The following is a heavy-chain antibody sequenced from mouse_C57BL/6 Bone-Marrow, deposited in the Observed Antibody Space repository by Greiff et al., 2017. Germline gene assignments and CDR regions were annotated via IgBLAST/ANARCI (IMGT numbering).Heavy chain of an antibody. V-gene: IGHV1-64*01. D-gene: IGHD3-3*01. CDR3: ARWGTSYYFDY. J-gene: IGHJ2*01. CDR2: IHPNSGST. CDR1: GYTFTSYW. Sequence: QVHVKQSGAELVKPGASVKLSCKASGYTFTSYWMHWVKQRPGQGLVWIGMIHPNSGSTNYNAKFKSKATLTVDKSSSTAYMQRSSLTSEDSAFYYCARWGTSYYFDYWGQGTTLTVSS.